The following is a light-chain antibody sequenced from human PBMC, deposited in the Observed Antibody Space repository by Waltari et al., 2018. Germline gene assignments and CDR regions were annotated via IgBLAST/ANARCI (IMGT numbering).Light chain of an antibody. J-gene: IGLJ1*01. CDR1: SSDGGGYDF. CDR3: SSYTSGSIVV. CDR2: EVS. Sequence: QSALTQPASVSGSPGQSITISCTGTSSDGGGYDFVSWYQQHPGKAPKLIIYEVSNRPSGFSHRFFGSKSGSTASLTISGLQAEDEADYYCSSYTSGSIVVFGTGTKVTVL. V-gene: IGLV2-14*01.